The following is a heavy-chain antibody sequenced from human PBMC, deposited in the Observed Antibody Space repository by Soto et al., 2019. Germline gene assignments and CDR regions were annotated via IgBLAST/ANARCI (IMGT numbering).Heavy chain of an antibody. D-gene: IGHD2-2*01. V-gene: IGHV3-7*05. CDR1: GFTFSSYG. Sequence: EVQLVESGGGLVQSGGSLRLSCAASGFTFSSYGMSWVRQGPGKGPEWVANIKQDGSEKYYVDSVKGRFTISRDKAKNSLYLQMTSLRSEDTAVYHCAKSLSAIPGDSWGQGTMVTVSS. J-gene: IGHJ4*02. CDR2: IKQDGSEK. CDR3: AKSLSAIPGDS.